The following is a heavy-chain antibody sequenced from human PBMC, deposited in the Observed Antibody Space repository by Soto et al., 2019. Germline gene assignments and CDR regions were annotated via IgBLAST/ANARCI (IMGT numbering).Heavy chain of an antibody. CDR3: AKDLTSTSRTPEL. D-gene: IGHD2-2*01. CDR1: GFTFSSYA. J-gene: IGHJ4*02. V-gene: IGHV3-23*01. Sequence: HPGGSLRLSCGASGFTFSSYAMSWVRQAPGKGLEWVSAISDSGGSTYYADSMKGRFTISRDNSKNTLYLQMNSLRAEDTAIYYCAKDLTSTSRTPELWGQGTLVTVSS. CDR2: ISDSGGST.